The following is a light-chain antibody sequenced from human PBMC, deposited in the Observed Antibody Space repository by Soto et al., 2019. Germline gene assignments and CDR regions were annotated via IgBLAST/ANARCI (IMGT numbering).Light chain of an antibody. CDR2: DAS. Sequence: EIVLTQSPATLSLSPGERATLSCRASQSVSNFLAWYLQRPGQAPRLLIFDASKRAAGVPARFSGSGSGTEFTLTISSLQSEDFAVYYCQQYNNWPRTFGQGTRLEIK. CDR3: QQYNNWPRT. CDR1: QSVSNF. V-gene: IGKV3-11*01. J-gene: IGKJ5*01.